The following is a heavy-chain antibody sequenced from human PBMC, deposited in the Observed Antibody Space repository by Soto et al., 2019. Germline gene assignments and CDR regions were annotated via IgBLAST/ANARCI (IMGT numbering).Heavy chain of an antibody. CDR1: GFTFDDYA. CDR2: ISWNSGSI. Sequence: SLRLSCAASGFTFDDYAMHWVRQAPGKGLEWVSGISWNSGSIGYADSVKGRFTISRDNAKNSLYLQMNSLRAEDTALYYCAKDSWAGITGTTVSSDYWGQGTLVTVSS. D-gene: IGHD1-7*01. V-gene: IGHV3-9*01. CDR3: AKDSWAGITGTTVSSDY. J-gene: IGHJ4*02.